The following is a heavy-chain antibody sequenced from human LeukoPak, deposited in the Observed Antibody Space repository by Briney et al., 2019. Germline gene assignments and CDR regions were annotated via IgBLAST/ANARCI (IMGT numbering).Heavy chain of an antibody. D-gene: IGHD6-13*01. V-gene: IGHV1-18*01. CDR3: ARDMYSSRQGIGDAFDI. CDR2: ISAYNGNT. Sequence: ASVKVSCKASGYTFTSYGISWVRQAPGQGLEWMGWISAYNGNTNYAQKLQGRVTMTTDTSTSTAYMELRSLRSDDTAVYYCARDMYSSRQGIGDAFDIWGQGTMVTVSS. J-gene: IGHJ3*02. CDR1: GYTFTSYG.